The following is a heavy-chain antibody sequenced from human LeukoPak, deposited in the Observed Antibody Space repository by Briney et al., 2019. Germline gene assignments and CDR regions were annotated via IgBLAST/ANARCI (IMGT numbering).Heavy chain of an antibody. D-gene: IGHD6-13*01. CDR1: GITFITYT. CDR3: AKDQGYSSSFNWFDP. V-gene: IGHV3-21*04. Sequence: GGSLRLSCVVPGITFITYTINWVGQAPGKGLGWVSSIGPSGTNTHYADSVKGRFTISRDNARNSLFLQMNSLRAEDTAVYYCAKDQGYSSSFNWFDPWGQGTLVTVSS. CDR2: IGPSGTNT. J-gene: IGHJ5*02.